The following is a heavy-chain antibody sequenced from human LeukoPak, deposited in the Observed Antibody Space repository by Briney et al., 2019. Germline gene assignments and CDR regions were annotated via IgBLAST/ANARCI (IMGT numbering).Heavy chain of an antibody. CDR1: GGSISSSSYY. CDR3: ARDRGGRVDY. V-gene: IGHV4-39*07. J-gene: IGHJ4*02. CDR2: IYYSGST. Sequence: PSETLSLTCTVSGGSISSSSYYWGWIRQPPGKGLEWIGSIYYSGSTNYNPSLKSRVTISVDTSKNQFSLKLSSVTAADTAVYYCARDRGGRVDYWGQGTLVTVSS. D-gene: IGHD1-26*01.